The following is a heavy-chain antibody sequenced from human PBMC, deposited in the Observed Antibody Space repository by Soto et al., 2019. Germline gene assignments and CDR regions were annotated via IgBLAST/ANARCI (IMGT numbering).Heavy chain of an antibody. CDR1: GVQVSSYH. J-gene: IGHJ6*02. CDR3: ARDGSTETTNFHYAMDG. D-gene: IGHD4-17*01. V-gene: IGHV3-48*03. CDR2: INAESSTI. Sequence: SVILSCAASGVQVSSYHMDWDRQSTGKGLEWVSYINAESSTIHYAASVKGRFTISRDNAKNSLYLQMDSLRAEDTAVYYCARDGSTETTNFHYAMDGWGQGTTVTVS.